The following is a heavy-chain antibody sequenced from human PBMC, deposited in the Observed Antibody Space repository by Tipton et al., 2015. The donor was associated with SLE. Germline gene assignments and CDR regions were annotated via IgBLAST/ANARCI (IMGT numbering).Heavy chain of an antibody. V-gene: IGHV4-59*08. D-gene: IGHD4-11*01. CDR3: VRTARLPDC. J-gene: IGHJ4*02. Sequence: TLSLTCTVSGDSMRNHYWSWIRQSPGKGLEHIGYVYYTGITNSNPSLRSRVTLSRETSKNQFSLKLTSVTAADTAVYYCVRTARLPDCWSQGTLVTVSS. CDR1: GDSMRNHY. CDR2: VYYTGIT.